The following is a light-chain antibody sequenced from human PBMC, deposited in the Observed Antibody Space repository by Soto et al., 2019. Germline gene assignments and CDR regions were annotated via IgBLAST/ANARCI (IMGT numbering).Light chain of an antibody. CDR2: DAS. CDR3: QQYGSSPPIT. CDR1: QSVSSY. J-gene: IGKJ5*01. Sequence: EIVLTQSPATLSLSPGERATLSCRASQSVSSYLAWYQQKPGQAPRLLISDASNRATGIPARFSGSGSGTDFTLTISSLEPEDFAVYYCQQYGSSPPITFGQGTRLEI. V-gene: IGKV3-11*01.